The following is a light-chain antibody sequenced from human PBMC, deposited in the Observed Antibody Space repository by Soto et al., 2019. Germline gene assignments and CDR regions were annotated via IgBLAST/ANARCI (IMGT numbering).Light chain of an antibody. Sequence: QSVLTPPPSVSAAPGQKVTISCSGSSPNIGGNSVSWYQQLPGTSPKLLIYDDNKRPSGIPDRFSGSKSGTSATLGITGFQTGDGADYYCGSWDSSLSAYVFGTGTKVTVL. CDR2: DDN. CDR1: SPNIGGNS. V-gene: IGLV1-51*01. J-gene: IGLJ1*01. CDR3: GSWDSSLSAYV.